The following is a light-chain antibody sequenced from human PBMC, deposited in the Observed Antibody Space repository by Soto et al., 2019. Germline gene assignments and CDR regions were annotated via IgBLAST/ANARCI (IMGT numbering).Light chain of an antibody. CDR1: SSDVSGYNY. J-gene: IGLJ1*01. Sequence: QSVLTQPASVSGSPGQSITISCTGTSSDVSGYNYVSWYQHHPGKAPKLLIYDVSNRPSGVSNRFSGSKSDNTASLTISGLQPEDEADYYCSSYTTSNTRQIVFGTGTKVTVL. CDR2: DVS. V-gene: IGLV2-14*03. CDR3: SSYTTSNTRQIV.